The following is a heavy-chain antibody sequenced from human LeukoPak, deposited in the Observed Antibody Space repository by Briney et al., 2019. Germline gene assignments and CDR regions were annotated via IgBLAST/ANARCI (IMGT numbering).Heavy chain of an antibody. J-gene: IGHJ4*02. D-gene: IGHD4-23*01. CDR1: GGSINSYY. Sequence: SETLSLTCTVSGGSINSYYWSWIRQPAGKGLEWIRRIYSSGSTNYNPSLKSRVSMSVDTSKNQFSLKLTSVTAADTAVYYCARGGKATVVTMWGQGILVTVSS. CDR3: ARGGKATVVTM. CDR2: IYSSGST. V-gene: IGHV4-4*07.